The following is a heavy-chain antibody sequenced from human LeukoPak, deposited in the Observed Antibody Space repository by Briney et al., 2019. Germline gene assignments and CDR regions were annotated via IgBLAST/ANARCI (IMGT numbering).Heavy chain of an antibody. D-gene: IGHD6-13*01. J-gene: IGHJ4*02. CDR2: IYSGGST. CDR3: ATGLWYSSIWYMDY. CDR1: GFTVSSNY. V-gene: IGHV3-53*01. Sequence: GGSLRLSCAASGFTVSSNYMSWVRQAPGKGLEWVSVIYSGGSTYYADSVKGRFTISRDNSKNTLYLQMNSLRAEDTAVYYCATGLWYSSIWYMDYWGQGTLVTVSS.